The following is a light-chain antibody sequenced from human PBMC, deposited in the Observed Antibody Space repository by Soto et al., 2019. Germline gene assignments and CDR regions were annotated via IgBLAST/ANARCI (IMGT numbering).Light chain of an antibody. CDR1: PGAVTSGHW. CDR3: LVIFTGVGEV. Sequence: QAVVTQEPSLTVSPGGTVTLPCGSSPGAVTSGHWPNWFQQKPGQAPRTLIYDTSNKHSWTPARFSGSLLGGKAALTLSGAQPEDEADYYCLVIFTGVGEVFGTGTKLTVL. V-gene: IGLV7-46*01. J-gene: IGLJ1*01. CDR2: DTS.